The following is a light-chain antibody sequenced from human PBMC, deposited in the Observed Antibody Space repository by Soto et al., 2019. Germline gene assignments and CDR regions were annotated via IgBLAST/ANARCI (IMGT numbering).Light chain of an antibody. CDR3: CSYAGSPRYV. Sequence: QSALTQPRSVSGSPGQSVTISCTGTSSDVGGYNYVSWYQQHPGKAPKVMIYDVSDRPSGVPERFSGSKSGNTASLTISGLQAEDVADYYCCSYAGSPRYVLGTGIKVTVL. CDR1: SSDVGGYNY. V-gene: IGLV2-11*01. CDR2: DVS. J-gene: IGLJ1*01.